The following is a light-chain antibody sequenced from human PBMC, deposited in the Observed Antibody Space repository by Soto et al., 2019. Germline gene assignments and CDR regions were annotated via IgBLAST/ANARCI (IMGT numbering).Light chain of an antibody. CDR1: HDISNY. J-gene: IGKJ2*01. Sequence: DSQMPQSPSSLSASVGDRVTVTCQASHDISNYLNWYQQKPGKAPKLLIYDADSLEAGVTARFRGSGSGTHFTFTISSLQPEDIATYYCQQYDDVPYTFGQGTKVDIK. CDR2: DAD. V-gene: IGKV1-33*01. CDR3: QQYDDVPYT.